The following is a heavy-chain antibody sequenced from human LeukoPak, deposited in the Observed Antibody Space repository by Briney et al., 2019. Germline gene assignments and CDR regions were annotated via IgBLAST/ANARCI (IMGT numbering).Heavy chain of an antibody. V-gene: IGHV1-8*03. CDR3: ARGRGLWGAFDI. J-gene: IGHJ3*02. Sequence: ASVKVSCKAFGYTFTSYDINWVRQATGQGLEWMGWMNPNSGNTGYAQKFQGRVTITRNTSISTAYMELSSLRSEDTAVYYCARGRGLWGAFDIWGQGTMVTVSS. D-gene: IGHD3/OR15-3a*01. CDR2: MNPNSGNT. CDR1: GYTFTSYD.